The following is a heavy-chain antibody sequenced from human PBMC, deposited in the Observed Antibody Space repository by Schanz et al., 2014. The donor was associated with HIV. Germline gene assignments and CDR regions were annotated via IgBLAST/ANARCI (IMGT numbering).Heavy chain of an antibody. CDR1: GGSISNGDYY. V-gene: IGHV4-30-4*01. J-gene: IGHJ4*02. CDR2: IFYSVST. Sequence: QVHLQESGPGLVKPSQTLSLSCTVSGGSISNGDYYWSWIRQPPGKGLEWIGYIFYSVSTNYKSSLKSRVTITVHATKEQFPLKRRSVTAADTAVYYCARTNYYDTSILDSWGQGTLVTVSS. CDR3: ARTNYYDTSILDS. D-gene: IGHD3-22*01.